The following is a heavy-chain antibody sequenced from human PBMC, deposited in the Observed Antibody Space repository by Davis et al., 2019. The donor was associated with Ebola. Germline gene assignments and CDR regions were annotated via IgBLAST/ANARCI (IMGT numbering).Heavy chain of an antibody. CDR1: GFSISNDA. Sequence: PGGSLRLSCAASGFSISNDAMNWVRQAPGKGLEWVSYLSGDSRTIQYADTVKGRFTISRDSVKNSLYLQMNSLRDEDTALYYCGGAWDWGQGTLVTVSA. CDR2: LSGDSRTI. D-gene: IGHD1-26*01. J-gene: IGHJ4*02. V-gene: IGHV3-48*02. CDR3: GGAWD.